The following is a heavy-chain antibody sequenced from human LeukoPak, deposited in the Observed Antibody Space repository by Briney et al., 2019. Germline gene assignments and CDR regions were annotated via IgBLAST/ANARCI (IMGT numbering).Heavy chain of an antibody. CDR3: ARAVGYYGSGSYYNGRFDP. D-gene: IGHD3-10*01. J-gene: IGHJ5*02. Sequence: QPGGSLRLSCAASGFTFSSYWMHWVRQAPGKGLVWVSRINSDGSSTSYADSVKGRFTISRDNAKNTLYLQMNSLRAEDTAVYYCARAVGYYGSGSYYNGRFDPWGQGTLVTVSS. CDR1: GFTFSSYW. V-gene: IGHV3-74*01. CDR2: INSDGSST.